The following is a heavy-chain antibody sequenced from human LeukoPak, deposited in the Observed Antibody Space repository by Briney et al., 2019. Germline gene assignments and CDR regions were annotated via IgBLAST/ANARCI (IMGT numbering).Heavy chain of an antibody. V-gene: IGHV3-30-3*01. D-gene: IGHD4-23*01. CDR1: GFTFSSYA. Sequence: RGSLRLSCAASGFTFSSYAMHWVRQAPGKGLEWVAVISYDGSNKYYADSVKGRFTISRDNGKNTLFLQMNSLRAEDAAVYYCVRGNDYGGPHYWGQGTLVTVSS. CDR3: VRGNDYGGPHY. CDR2: ISYDGSNK. J-gene: IGHJ4*02.